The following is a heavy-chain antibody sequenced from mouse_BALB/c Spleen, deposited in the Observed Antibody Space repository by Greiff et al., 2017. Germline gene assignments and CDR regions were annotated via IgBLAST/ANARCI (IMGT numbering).Heavy chain of an antibody. J-gene: IGHJ3*01. CDR2: IDPANGNT. CDR1: GFNIKDTY. D-gene: IGHD2-4*01. Sequence: VHVKQSGAELVKPGASVKLSCTASGFNIKDTYMHWVKQRPEQGLEWIGRIDPANGNTKYDPKFQGKATITADTSSNTAYLQLSSLTSEDTAVYYCARTIRAWFAYWGQGTLVTVSA. V-gene: IGHV14-3*02. CDR3: ARTIRAWFAY.